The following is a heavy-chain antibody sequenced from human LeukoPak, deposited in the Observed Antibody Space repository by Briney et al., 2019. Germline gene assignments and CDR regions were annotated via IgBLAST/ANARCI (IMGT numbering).Heavy chain of an antibody. CDR1: GGTFSSYA. V-gene: IGHV1-69*05. CDR2: IIPIFGTA. D-gene: IGHD6-13*01. CDR3: ARDCVAAAGYYYYMDV. Sequence: SVKVSCKASGGTFSSYAISWVRQAPGQGLEWMGGIIPIFGTASYAQKFQGRVTMTRDMSTSTVYMELSSLRSEDTAVYYCARDCVAAAGYYYYMDVWGKGTTVTVSS. J-gene: IGHJ6*03.